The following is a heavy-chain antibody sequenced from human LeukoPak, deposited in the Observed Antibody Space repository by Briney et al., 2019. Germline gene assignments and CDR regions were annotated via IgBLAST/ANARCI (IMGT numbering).Heavy chain of an antibody. CDR2: IYYSGST. J-gene: IGHJ3*02. CDR1: GGSISSYY. CDR3: AILNRDYYDSSGYPYAFDI. V-gene: IGHV4-59*08. D-gene: IGHD3-22*01. Sequence: PSETLSLTCTVSGGSISSYYWSWIRQPPGKGLEWIGYIYYSGSTNYNPSLKSRVTISVDTSKNQFSLKLSSVTAADTAVYYCAILNRDYYDSSGYPYAFDIWGQGTMVTASS.